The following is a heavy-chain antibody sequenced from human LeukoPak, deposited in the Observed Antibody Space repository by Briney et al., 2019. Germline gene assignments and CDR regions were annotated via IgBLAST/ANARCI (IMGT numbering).Heavy chain of an antibody. CDR2: IRSKANSYAT. V-gene: IGHV3-73*01. D-gene: IGHD3-22*01. CDR3: TTLYDSSGYYWNWFDP. CDR1: GFTFSGSA. J-gene: IGHJ5*02. Sequence: GGSLRLSCAASGFTFSGSAMHWVRQASGKGLEWVGRIRSKANSYATAYAASVKGRFTISRDDPKNTAYLQMNSLKTEDTAVYYCTTLYDSSGYYWNWFDPWGQGTLVTVSS.